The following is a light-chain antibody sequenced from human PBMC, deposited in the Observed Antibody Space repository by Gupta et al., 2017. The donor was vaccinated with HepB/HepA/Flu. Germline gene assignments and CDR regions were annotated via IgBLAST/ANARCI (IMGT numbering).Light chain of an antibody. CDR2: TTS. V-gene: IGKV3-20*01. Sequence: PGERVTLSCRASESVSSGYVAWYQQKPGQAPTLLMHTTSTSATGVPDRFSGSGAVRNFILTISGLDPEDFAVYYCQQYGSSPRTFGQGTKLEVK. CDR1: ESVSSGY. J-gene: IGKJ1*01. CDR3: QQYGSSPRT.